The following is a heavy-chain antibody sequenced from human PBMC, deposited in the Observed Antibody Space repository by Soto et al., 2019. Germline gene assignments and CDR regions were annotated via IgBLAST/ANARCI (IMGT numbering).Heavy chain of an antibody. CDR2: IYYSGST. CDR3: ARAEMKQDYVWGSYRFSYYYYGMDV. D-gene: IGHD3-16*02. Sequence: VHLQESGPGLVKPSQTLSLTCTVSGVSISSGGYYWSWIRQHPGKGLEWIGYIYYSGSTYYNPSLESRVTISVDKYKNQFSLKLSSVTAADTAVYYCARAEMKQDYVWGSYRFSYYYYGMDVWGQGTTVTVSS. V-gene: IGHV4-31*03. J-gene: IGHJ6*02. CDR1: GVSISSGGYY.